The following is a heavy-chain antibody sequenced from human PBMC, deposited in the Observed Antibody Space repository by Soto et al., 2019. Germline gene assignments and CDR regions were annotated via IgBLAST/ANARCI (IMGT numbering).Heavy chain of an antibody. CDR2: ISAGSGDT. V-gene: IGHV1-3*01. Sequence: QVQLVQSAAEVKKPGASVKVSCKASGYTFTTYALQWVRRAPGQGLEWLGWISAGSGDTRYSQNFQGRVTITRDTSASTAYMELSSLRSEDTAVYYCARVGVWAARYWGQGTLVTVSS. D-gene: IGHD3-16*01. CDR1: GYTFTTYA. J-gene: IGHJ4*02. CDR3: ARVGVWAARY.